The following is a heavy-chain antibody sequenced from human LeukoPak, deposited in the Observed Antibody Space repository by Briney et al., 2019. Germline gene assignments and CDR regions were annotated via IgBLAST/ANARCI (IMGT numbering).Heavy chain of an antibody. V-gene: IGHV3-30*18. Sequence: PGRSLRLSCAASGFTFSSYGMHWVRQAPGKGLEWVAVISYDGSNKYYADSAKDRFTISRENSKNTLYLQMNSLRVEDRAVYYCAKDTSRSGWWDYWGQGTLVTVSS. CDR1: GFTFSSYG. J-gene: IGHJ4*02. CDR2: ISYDGSNK. CDR3: AKDTSRSGWWDY. D-gene: IGHD6-19*01.